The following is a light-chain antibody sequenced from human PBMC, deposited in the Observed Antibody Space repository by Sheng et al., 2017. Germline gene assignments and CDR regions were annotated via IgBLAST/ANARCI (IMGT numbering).Light chain of an antibody. CDR1: QSVSSF. J-gene: IGKJ1*01. CDR3: HQRANSRT. Sequence: ETVLTQSPATLSLSPGERATLSCRASQSVSSFLAWYQQKPGQAPRLLIYDASTRATGIPARFSGSGSGTDFTLTISSLEPEDFAVYYCHQRANSRTFGQGTEGGNET. CDR2: DAS. V-gene: IGKV3-11*01.